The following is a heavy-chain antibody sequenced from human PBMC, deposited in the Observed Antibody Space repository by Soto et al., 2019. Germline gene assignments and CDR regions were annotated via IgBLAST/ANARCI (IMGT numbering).Heavy chain of an antibody. V-gene: IGHV5-51*01. CDR2: IYVDDSDT. CDR1: GYRFTSYW. D-gene: IGHD1-1*01. J-gene: IGHJ4*02. CDR3: ARLRIQSGNFRSFDY. Sequence: GESLKISCEYSGYRFTSYWIAWVRQMPGKGLEWMGTIYVDDSDTTYSPSFQGQVTISADKSSSSAYLQWSSLKASDSAMYYCARLRIQSGNFRSFDYWGQGTLVTVSS.